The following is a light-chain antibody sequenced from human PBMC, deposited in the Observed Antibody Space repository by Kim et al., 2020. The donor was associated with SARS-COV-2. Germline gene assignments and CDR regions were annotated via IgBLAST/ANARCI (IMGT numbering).Light chain of an antibody. CDR3: QQYTNWPPPPT. CDR2: DAS. CDR1: ESVRNK. J-gene: IGKJ2*01. Sequence: SPGVRATLSCRASESVRNKLAWYQQTPGQAPWFVIYDASTRATGIPARFSGSGSGTEFTLTISSLQSEDFAVYYCQQYTNWPPPPTFGQGTKLEIK. V-gene: IGKV3-15*01.